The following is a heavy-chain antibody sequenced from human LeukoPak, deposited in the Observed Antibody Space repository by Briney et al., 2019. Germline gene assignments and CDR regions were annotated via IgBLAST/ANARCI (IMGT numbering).Heavy chain of an antibody. CDR3: AREQTAAGTFHWFDP. J-gene: IGHJ5*02. CDR1: GGSISSYY. Sequence: SETLSLTCTVSGGSISSYYWSWIRQPAGKGLEWIGRIYTSGSTNYNPSLKSRVTMSVDTSKNQFSLKLSPVTAADTAVYYCAREQTAAGTFHWFDPWGQGTLVTVSS. D-gene: IGHD6-13*01. CDR2: IYTSGST. V-gene: IGHV4-4*07.